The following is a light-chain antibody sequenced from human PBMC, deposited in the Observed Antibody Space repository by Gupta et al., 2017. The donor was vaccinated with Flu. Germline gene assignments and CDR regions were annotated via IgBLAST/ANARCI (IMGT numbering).Light chain of an antibody. CDR1: GSNIGNNY. CDR2: DNY. J-gene: IGLJ3*02. CDR3: ATWDSSVSAEV. Sequence: SVLTQPPSVSAAPGQKVAISCSGSGSNIGNNYVSWYQQLPGAAPKLLIYDNYKRPSGIPDRFSGSRSGTSATLAITGLQTGDEADYYCATWDSSVSAEVFGGGTKLTVL. V-gene: IGLV1-51*01.